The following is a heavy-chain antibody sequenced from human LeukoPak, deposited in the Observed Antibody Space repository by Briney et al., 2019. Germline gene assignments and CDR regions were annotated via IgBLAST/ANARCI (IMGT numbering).Heavy chain of an antibody. CDR1: GFTFSSYW. D-gene: IGHD4-17*01. CDR3: VRASTTVPNLLDY. CDR2: IKGDGSDT. Sequence: GGSLRLSCAASGFTFSSYWMHWVRQTPGKGLVLVSRIKGDGSDTLYADSVKGRFTISRDNSKNTLYLQTNSLGVDDTAVYYCVRASTTVPNLLDYWGQGALVSVSS. V-gene: IGHV3-74*01. J-gene: IGHJ4*02.